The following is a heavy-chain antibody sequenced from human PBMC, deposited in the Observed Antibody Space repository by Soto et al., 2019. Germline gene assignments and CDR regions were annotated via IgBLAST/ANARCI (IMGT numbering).Heavy chain of an antibody. V-gene: IGHV4-34*01. CDR3: ARDGARGGSDYYYGMDV. J-gene: IGHJ6*02. CDR2: INHSGST. D-gene: IGHD3-10*01. CDR1: GGSFIGYY. Sequence: EPLSLTCAVYGGSFIGYYWSWIRQPPGKGLEWIGEINHSGSTNYNPSLKSRVTISVDTSKNQFSLKLSSVTAADTAVYYCARDGARGGSDYYYGMDVWGQGTTVTVSS.